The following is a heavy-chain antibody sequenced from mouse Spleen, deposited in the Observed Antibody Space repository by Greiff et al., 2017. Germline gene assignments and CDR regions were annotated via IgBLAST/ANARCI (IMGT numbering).Heavy chain of an antibody. CDR1: GFTFSSFG. CDR2: ISSGSSTI. V-gene: IGHV5-17*02. J-gene: IGHJ2*01. CDR3: ARGGKGGDYFDY. Sequence: EVHLVESGGGLVQPGGSRKLSCAASGFTFSSFGMHWVRQAPEKGLEWVAYISSGSSTIYYADTVKGRFTISRDNPKNTLFLQMTSLRSEDTAMYYCARGGKGGDYFDYWGQGTTLTVSS.